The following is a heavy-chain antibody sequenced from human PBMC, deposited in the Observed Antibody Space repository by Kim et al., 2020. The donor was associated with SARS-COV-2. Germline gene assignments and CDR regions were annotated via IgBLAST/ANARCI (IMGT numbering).Heavy chain of an antibody. D-gene: IGHD2-2*01. Sequence: LKSRVTISVDTSKNQFSLKLSSVTAADTAVYYCASFGIVVVPAATRYFDYWGQGTLVTVSS. CDR3: ASFGIVVVPAATRYFDY. V-gene: IGHV4-39*01. J-gene: IGHJ4*02.